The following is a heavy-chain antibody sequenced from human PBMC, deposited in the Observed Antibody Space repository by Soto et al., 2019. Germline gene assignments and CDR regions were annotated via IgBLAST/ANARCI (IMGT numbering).Heavy chain of an antibody. V-gene: IGHV3-30*18. J-gene: IGHJ4*01. CDR2: ISNDGSNE. CDR3: AKEITVAGDFDY. CDR1: GFTFSSYG. D-gene: IGHD6-19*01. Sequence: GGSLRLSCVASGFTFSSYGIHWVRQAPGKGLEWVAVISNDGSNEYYADSVKGRFTISRDNSKNTLYLLMDSLRPEDTAVYYCAKEITVAGDFDYWGHGTLVTVSS.